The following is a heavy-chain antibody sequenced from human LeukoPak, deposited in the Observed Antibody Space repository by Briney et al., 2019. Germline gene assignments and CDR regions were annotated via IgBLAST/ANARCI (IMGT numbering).Heavy chain of an antibody. CDR2: IHYTGST. D-gene: IGHD6-25*01. J-gene: IGHJ5*02. V-gene: IGHV4-59*08. CDR3: AGRHFSAAEEFGP. Sequence: PSETLSLTCTVSGGSINGHWWSWIRQPPGKTLEWVGYIHYTGSTNYNPSLGSRVSMSLDTSKNQFSLNLNSVTAADTAVYYCAGRHFSAAEEFGPWGQGILVTVSS. CDR1: GGSINGHW.